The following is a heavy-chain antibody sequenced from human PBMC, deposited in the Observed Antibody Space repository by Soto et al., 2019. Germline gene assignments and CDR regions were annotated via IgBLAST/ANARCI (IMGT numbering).Heavy chain of an antibody. Sequence: SETLSLTCSVSGDSISNLDYFWAWIRQPPGQALEYIGYIYKSATTYYNPSFESRVTISVDTSKNQFSLKLSSVTAADTAVYYCARQGEVGDIVVVPAALYVMDVWGQGTTVTVSS. D-gene: IGHD2-2*01. CDR2: IYKSATT. CDR3: ARQGEVGDIVVVPAALYVMDV. CDR1: GDSISNLDYF. J-gene: IGHJ6*02. V-gene: IGHV4-39*01.